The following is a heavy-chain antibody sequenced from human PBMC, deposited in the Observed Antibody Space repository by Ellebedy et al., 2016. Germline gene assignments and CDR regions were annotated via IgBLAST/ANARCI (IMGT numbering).Heavy chain of an antibody. J-gene: IGHJ4*02. Sequence: GESLKISXAASGFTFSSYGMHWVRQAPGKGLEWVAVISYDGSNRYFADSVKGRFTISRDNSKNTLYLQMNSLRAEDTAVYYCAKDRASCYTFDYWGQGTLVTVSS. D-gene: IGHD2-2*02. V-gene: IGHV3-30*18. CDR3: AKDRASCYTFDY. CDR2: ISYDGSNR. CDR1: GFTFSSYG.